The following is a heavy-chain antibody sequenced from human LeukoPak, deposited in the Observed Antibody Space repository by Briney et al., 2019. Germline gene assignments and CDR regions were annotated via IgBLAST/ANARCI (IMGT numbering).Heavy chain of an antibody. D-gene: IGHD3-16*01. V-gene: IGHV3-21*01. Sequence: PGGSLRLSCAASGFTFSSYAMSWVRQAPGKGLEWVSSISSSSSYIYYTDSVKGRFTISRDNAKNSLYLQMDSLRAEDTAVYYCARGWASEAFDYWGQGTLVTVSS. CDR1: GFTFSSYA. J-gene: IGHJ4*02. CDR3: ARGWASEAFDY. CDR2: ISSSSSYI.